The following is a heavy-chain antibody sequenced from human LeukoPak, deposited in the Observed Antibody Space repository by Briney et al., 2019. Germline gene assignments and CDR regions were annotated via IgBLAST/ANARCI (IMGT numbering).Heavy chain of an antibody. CDR1: GFTFSSYG. D-gene: IGHD6-25*01. CDR3: AKAAAGYFDY. V-gene: IGHV3-30*18. J-gene: IGHJ4*02. Sequence: PGGSLRLSCAASGFTFSSYGMHWVRQAPGKGLEWVAVISNDGSDKYYADSVKGRFTFSRDNSKNTLYLQMNSLRTEDTAVYYCAKAAAGYFDYWGQGTLVTVSS. CDR2: ISNDGSDK.